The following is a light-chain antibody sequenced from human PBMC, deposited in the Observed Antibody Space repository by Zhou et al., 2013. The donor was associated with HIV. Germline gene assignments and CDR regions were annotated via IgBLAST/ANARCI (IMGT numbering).Light chain of an antibody. V-gene: IGKV1-5*03. CDR3: QQYNTLVT. J-gene: IGKJ2*01. Sequence: DIQMTQSPSSVSASVGDRITITCRASQGISKWLAWYQQKPGKAPKLLIYKASTLEIGVPSRFSGSGSGTEFTLTISSLQPDDFATYYCQQYNTLVTFGQGTKLEIK. CDR1: QGISKW. CDR2: KAS.